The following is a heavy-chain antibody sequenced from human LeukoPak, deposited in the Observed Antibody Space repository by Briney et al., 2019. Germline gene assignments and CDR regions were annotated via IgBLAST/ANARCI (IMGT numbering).Heavy chain of an antibody. CDR3: VRGGVVGTTARIPLFDY. J-gene: IGHJ4*02. CDR1: GGSISSYY. CDR2: IYYSGST. D-gene: IGHD1-26*01. Sequence: SETLSLTCTVSGGSISSYYWSWVRQPPGKGLEWIGYIYYSGSTNYNPSLKSRVTMSVDTSKNQFSLKLSSVTAADTAVYYCVRGGVVGTTARIPLFDYWGQGTLVTVSS. V-gene: IGHV4-59*01.